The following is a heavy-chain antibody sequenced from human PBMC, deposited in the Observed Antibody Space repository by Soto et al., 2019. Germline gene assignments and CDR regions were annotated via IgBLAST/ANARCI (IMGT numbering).Heavy chain of an antibody. J-gene: IGHJ4*02. D-gene: IGHD4-17*01. Sequence: QVQLVESGGGLVKPGGSLRLSCATSGFIFSDYYMHWIRQAPGKGLEWISYISGNGRIIQYAESAKGRFTISRDNAQNSLYLQMSSLRAEDTALYFCARDFDADSRTDFDYWGQGTLVTVSS. CDR1: GFIFSDYY. CDR3: ARDFDADSRTDFDY. CDR2: ISGNGRII. V-gene: IGHV3-11*01.